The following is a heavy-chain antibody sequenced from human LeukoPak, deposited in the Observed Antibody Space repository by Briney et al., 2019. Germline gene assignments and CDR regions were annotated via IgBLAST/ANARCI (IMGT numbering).Heavy chain of an antibody. J-gene: IGHJ3*02. CDR1: GGSISSGGYY. CDR3: ARDPQNWDAFDI. Sequence: SETLSLTCTASGGSISSGGYYWSWIRQHPGKGLEWIGYIYYSGNTNYNPSLKSRVTISVDTSKNQFSLKLSSVTAADTAVYYCARDPQNWDAFDIWGQGTMVTVSS. V-gene: IGHV4-31*03. CDR2: IYYSGNT. D-gene: IGHD2/OR15-2a*01.